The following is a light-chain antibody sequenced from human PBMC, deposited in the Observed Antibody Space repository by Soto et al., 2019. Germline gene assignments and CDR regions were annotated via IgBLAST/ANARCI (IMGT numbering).Light chain of an antibody. CDR3: QQRSNWPPSA. CDR1: QSVSSY. V-gene: IGKV3-11*01. Sequence: ENFLTQSPGTLSLSTGERATLSCRASQSVSSYLAWYQQKPGQAPRLLIYDASNRATGIPARFSGSGSGTDFTLTISSLEPEDFAVYYCQQRSNWPPSAFGQGTRLEI. CDR2: DAS. J-gene: IGKJ5*01.